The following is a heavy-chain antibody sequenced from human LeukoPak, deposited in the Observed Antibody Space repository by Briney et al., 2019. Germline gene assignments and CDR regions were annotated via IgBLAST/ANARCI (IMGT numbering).Heavy chain of an antibody. CDR3: TTTLILLWFGDAFDI. CDR1: GFTFSNAW. CDR2: IKSKTDGGTT. Sequence: PGGSLRLSCAASGFTFSNAWISWVRQAPGKGLEWVGRIKSKTDGGTTDYAAPVKGRFTISRDDSKNTLYLQMNSLKTEDTAVYYCTTTLILLWFGDAFDIWGQGTMVTVSS. J-gene: IGHJ3*02. D-gene: IGHD3-10*01. V-gene: IGHV3-15*01.